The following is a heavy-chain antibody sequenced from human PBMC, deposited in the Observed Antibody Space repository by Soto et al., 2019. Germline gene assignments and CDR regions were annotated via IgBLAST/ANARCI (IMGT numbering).Heavy chain of an antibody. CDR3: TRGNTYYDFWSGYSPLYYYYYYMDV. Sequence: SGGSLRLSCTASGFTFGDYAMSWFRQAPGKGLEWVGFIRSKAYGGTTEYAASVKGRFTISRDDSKSIAYLQMNSLKTEDTAVYYCTRGNTYYDFWSGYSPLYYYYYYMDVWGKGTTVTVSS. CDR1: GFTFGDYA. V-gene: IGHV3-49*03. D-gene: IGHD3-3*01. J-gene: IGHJ6*03. CDR2: IRSKAYGGTT.